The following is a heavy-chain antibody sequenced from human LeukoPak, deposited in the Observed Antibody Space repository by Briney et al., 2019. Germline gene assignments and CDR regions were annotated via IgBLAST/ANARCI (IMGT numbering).Heavy chain of an antibody. D-gene: IGHD1-26*01. CDR1: GFTPNSYW. CDR2: INSDESST. Sequence: GGSLRLSCAASGFTPNSYWMHWVRQAPGKGLVWVSRINSDESSTTYVDSVKGRFTISRDNAKNTLYLQMDSLRAEDTAVYFCARGAHVLDIWGQGTMVTVSS. V-gene: IGHV3-74*01. J-gene: IGHJ3*02. CDR3: ARGAHVLDI.